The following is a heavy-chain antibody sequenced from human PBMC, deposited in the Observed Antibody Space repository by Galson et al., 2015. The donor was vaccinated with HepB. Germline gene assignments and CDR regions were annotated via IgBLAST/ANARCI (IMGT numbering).Heavy chain of an antibody. J-gene: IGHJ4*02. CDR3: ARERGGTVVFDF. Sequence: SVKVSCKASGDTFSNYTISWVRQAPGQGLEWMGGIIPIFDTPNYAQKFQGRVTFTADESTTTAYMELSSLRSEDTAVYYCARERGGTVVFDFWGQGTLVTVSS. CDR1: GDTFSNYT. CDR2: IIPIFDTP. V-gene: IGHV1-69*13. D-gene: IGHD3-22*01.